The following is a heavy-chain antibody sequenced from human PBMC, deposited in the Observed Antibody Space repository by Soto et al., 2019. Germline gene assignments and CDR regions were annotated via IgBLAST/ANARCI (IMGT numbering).Heavy chain of an antibody. Sequence: EVQLVESGGGLVQPGGSLRLSCAASGFTFSSYSMNWVRQAPGKGLEWVSYISSSSSTIYYADSVKGRFTISRDNAQNSLYLQMNSLRAEDTAVYYCRIAVAGTGVDYWGQGTLVTVSS. CDR1: GFTFSSYS. J-gene: IGHJ4*02. V-gene: IGHV3-48*01. CDR3: RIAVAGTGVDY. D-gene: IGHD6-19*01. CDR2: ISSSSSTI.